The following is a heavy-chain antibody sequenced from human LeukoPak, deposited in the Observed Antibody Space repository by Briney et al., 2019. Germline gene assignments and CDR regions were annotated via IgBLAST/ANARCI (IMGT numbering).Heavy chain of an antibody. D-gene: IGHD3-9*01. CDR1: GGTFSSYA. CDR3: ARQRREILRDILTGSYWYFDL. CDR2: IIPILGIA. J-gene: IGHJ2*01. Sequence: GASVKVSCKASGGTFSSYAISWVRQAPGQGLEWMGRIIPILGIANYAQKFQGRVTITADKSTSTAYMELSSLRSEDTAVYYCARQRREILRDILTGSYWYFDLWGRGTLVTVSS. V-gene: IGHV1-69*04.